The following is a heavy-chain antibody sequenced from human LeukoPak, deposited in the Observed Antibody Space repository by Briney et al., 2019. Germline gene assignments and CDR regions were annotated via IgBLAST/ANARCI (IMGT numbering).Heavy chain of an antibody. CDR1: GYTFTSYG. V-gene: IGHV1-18*01. CDR3: ARGFWHDSSGYYYYYYGMDV. J-gene: IGHJ6*02. Sequence: ASVKVSYKASGYTFTSYGISWVRQAPGQGLEWMGWISAYNGNTNYAQKLQGRVTMTTDTSTSTAYMELRSLRSDDTAVYSCARGFWHDSSGYYYYYYGMDVWGQGTTVTVSS. CDR2: ISAYNGNT. D-gene: IGHD3-22*01.